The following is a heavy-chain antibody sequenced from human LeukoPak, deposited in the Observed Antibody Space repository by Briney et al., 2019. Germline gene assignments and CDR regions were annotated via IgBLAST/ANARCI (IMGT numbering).Heavy chain of an antibody. CDR1: GFTFTSYA. CDR2: ISGSADAT. Sequence: GGSLRLSCTASGFTFTSYAMSWVRQAPGKGLEWVSSISGSADATYYADSVKGRFTISRDNSENTLYLQVNSLRAEDTALYYCAGTSPLSSPHIVVVTAHLDHWGQGTLVTVSS. D-gene: IGHD2-21*02. J-gene: IGHJ4*02. CDR3: AGTSPLSSPHIVVVTAHLDH. V-gene: IGHV3-23*01.